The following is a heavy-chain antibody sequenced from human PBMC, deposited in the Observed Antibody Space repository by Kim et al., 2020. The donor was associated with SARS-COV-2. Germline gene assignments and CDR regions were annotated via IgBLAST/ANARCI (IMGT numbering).Heavy chain of an antibody. V-gene: IGHV1-18*01. D-gene: IGHD3-3*01. CDR2: ISTYNGKT. Sequence: ASVKVSCKASGYTFTRYGLSWVRQAPGQGLEWMGWISTYNGKTNYAQKLQGRLTMTTDTSTSTAYMELRSLRSDDTAVYYCARDEDLGYHCWSGYSIVPYFDYWGQGTLVTVSS. CDR1: GYTFTRYG. J-gene: IGHJ4*02. CDR3: ARDEDLGYHCWSGYSIVPYFDY.